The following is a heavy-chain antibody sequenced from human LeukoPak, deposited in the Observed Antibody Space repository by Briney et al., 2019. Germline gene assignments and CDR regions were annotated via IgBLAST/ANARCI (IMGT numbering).Heavy chain of an antibody. CDR3: ASNPTDRYYDSSGYSHDCYYYYGMDV. D-gene: IGHD3-22*01. CDR1: GYTFTSYA. CDR2: INAGNGNT. Sequence: ASVKVSCKASGYTFTSYAMHWVRQAPGQRLEWMGWINAGNGNTKYSQKLQGRVTMTTDTSTSTADMELRSLRSDDTAVYYCASNPTDRYYDSSGYSHDCYYYYGMDVWGQGTTVTVSS. J-gene: IGHJ6*02. V-gene: IGHV1-3*01.